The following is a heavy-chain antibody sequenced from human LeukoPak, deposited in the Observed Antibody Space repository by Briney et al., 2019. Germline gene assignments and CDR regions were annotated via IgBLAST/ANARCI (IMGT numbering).Heavy chain of an antibody. CDR3: AHLGSDCSGGSCFAFDI. CDR1: GFSLSTSGVG. J-gene: IGHJ3*02. D-gene: IGHD2-15*01. V-gene: IGHV2-5*02. Sequence: SGPTLVNPIQTLTLTCTFSGFSLSTSGVGVGWIRQPPGKALEWLALIYWDDDKRYSPSLKSRLTITKDTSKNQVVLTMTNTDPVDTATYYCAHLGSDCSGGSCFAFDIWGQGTMATVSS. CDR2: IYWDDDK.